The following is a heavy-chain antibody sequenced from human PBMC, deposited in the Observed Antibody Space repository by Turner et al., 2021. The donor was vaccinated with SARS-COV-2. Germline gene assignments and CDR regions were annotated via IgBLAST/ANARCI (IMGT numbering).Heavy chain of an antibody. CDR2: IERSGST. J-gene: IGHJ4*02. CDR3: ARGQSRGFYGSGSRRFDY. D-gene: IGHD3-10*01. CDR1: GGSFSTYY. Sequence: QVQLQQWGAGLVKPAETLSLTCGVSGGSFSTYYWSWIPQSPGKGLEWIAEIERSGSTNYSPTLKSQVTISVDTPKRQISLNLTSVTAADTAIYFCARGQSRGFYGSGSRRFDYWGQGTQVTVSS. V-gene: IGHV4-34*01.